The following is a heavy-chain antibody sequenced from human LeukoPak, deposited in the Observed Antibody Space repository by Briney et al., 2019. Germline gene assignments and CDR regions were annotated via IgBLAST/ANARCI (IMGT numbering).Heavy chain of an antibody. D-gene: IGHD2-15*01. J-gene: IGHJ4*02. V-gene: IGHV7-4-1*02. Sequence: ASVKVSCKASGYTFTSYAMNWVRQAPGQGLEWMGWINTNTGNPTYAQGFTGRFVFSLDTSVSTAYLQISSLKAEDTAVYYCASTGVVVVAATEEFFDYWGQGTLVTVSS. CDR3: ASTGVVVVAATEEFFDY. CDR2: INTNTGNP. CDR1: GYTFTSYA.